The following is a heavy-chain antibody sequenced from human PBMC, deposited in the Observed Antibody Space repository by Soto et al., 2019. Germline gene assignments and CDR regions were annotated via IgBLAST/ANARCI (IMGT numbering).Heavy chain of an antibody. V-gene: IGHV2-70*04. CDR1: GFSLSTSGMR. CDR2: IDWDDDK. D-gene: IGHD3-10*01. J-gene: IGHJ4*02. CDR3: ARSKSIVRGYITQLDY. Sequence: SGPTLVNPTQTLTLTCNFSGFSLSTSGMRVSWIRQPPGKALEWLARIDWDDDKFYSTSLKTRLTISKDTSKNQVALTMTNMDPVDTATYYCARSKSIVRGYITQLDYWGQGTLVTVSS.